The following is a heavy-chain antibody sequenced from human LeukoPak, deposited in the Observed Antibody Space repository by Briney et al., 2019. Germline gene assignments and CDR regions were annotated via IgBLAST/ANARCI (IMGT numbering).Heavy chain of an antibody. Sequence: SGTLSLTCAVSGGSISSSNWWSWVRQPPGKGLEWIGEIYHSGSTNYNPSLKSRVTISVDKSKNQFSLKLSSVTAADTAVYYCARGGAAASYYYYGMDVWGQGTTVTVSS. J-gene: IGHJ6*02. D-gene: IGHD6-13*01. CDR1: GGSISSSNW. V-gene: IGHV4-4*02. CDR2: IYHSGST. CDR3: ARGGAAASYYYYGMDV.